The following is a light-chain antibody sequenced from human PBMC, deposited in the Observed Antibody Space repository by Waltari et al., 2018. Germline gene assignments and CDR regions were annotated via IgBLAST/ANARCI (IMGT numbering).Light chain of an antibody. V-gene: IGLV3-1*01. CDR1: KLGDKY. Sequence: SYELTQPPSVSVSPGQTASITCSGNKLGDKYACWYQQKPGQSPVVVLYQDTKRPSGIPERFSGSNSGNTATLTISGTQAMDEAYYYCQAWDTSTYHVVFGGGTKLTVL. CDR2: QDT. CDR3: QAWDTSTYHVV. J-gene: IGLJ2*01.